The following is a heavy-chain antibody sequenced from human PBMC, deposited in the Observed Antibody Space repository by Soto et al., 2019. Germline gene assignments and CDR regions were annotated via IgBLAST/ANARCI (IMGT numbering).Heavy chain of an antibody. D-gene: IGHD4-4*01. V-gene: IGHV1-69*13. CDR2: IIPIFGTA. J-gene: IGHJ6*02. Sequence: ASVKVSCKASGGTFSSYAISWVREAPGQGLEWMGGIIPIFGTANYAQKFQGRVTITADESTSTAYMELSSLRSEDTAVYYCARGAWDDYRGTNYGMDVWGPGTTVTVSS. CDR1: GGTFSSYA. CDR3: ARGAWDDYRGTNYGMDV.